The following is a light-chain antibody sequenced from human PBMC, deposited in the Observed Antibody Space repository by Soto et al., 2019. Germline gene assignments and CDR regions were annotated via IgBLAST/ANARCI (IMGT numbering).Light chain of an antibody. J-gene: IGKJ1*01. Sequence: IQMTQSPSSLSASVGDRFTITCRASRGIRNDLGWYQQKPGKAPKLLIYAASSLQSEVPSRFSGSGSGTEFTLTITSLQPDDFGVYYCQQYKSSSTFGQGTKVDIK. V-gene: IGKV1-17*01. CDR2: AAS. CDR3: QQYKSSST. CDR1: RGIRND.